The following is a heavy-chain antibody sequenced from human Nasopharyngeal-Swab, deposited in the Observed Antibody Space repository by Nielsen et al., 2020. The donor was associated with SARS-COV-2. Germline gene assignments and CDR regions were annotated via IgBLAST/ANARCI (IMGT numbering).Heavy chain of an antibody. CDR1: GFTFSSSA. CDR3: AKGMAGYYFDY. J-gene: IGHJ4*02. D-gene: IGHD5-24*01. CDR2: ISGTGGGT. V-gene: IGHV3-23*01. Sequence: GGSLRLSCAASGFTFSSSAMSWVRQAPGKGLEWVSGISGTGGGTYYADSVKGRFTTSRDNSKNTLYLQMNSLRAEDTAVYYCAKGMAGYYFDYWGQGTLVTVSS.